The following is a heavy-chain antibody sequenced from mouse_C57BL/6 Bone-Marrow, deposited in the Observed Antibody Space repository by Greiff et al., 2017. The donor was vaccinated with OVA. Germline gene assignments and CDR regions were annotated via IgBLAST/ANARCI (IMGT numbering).Heavy chain of an antibody. V-gene: IGHV14-4*01. D-gene: IGHD1-1*01. CDR2: IDPENGDT. CDR3: TTDYYGSSYGDD. CDR1: GFNIKDDY. J-gene: IGHJ2*01. Sequence: VQLQQSGAELVRPGASVKLSCTASGFNIKDDYMHWVKQRPEQGLEWIGWIDPENGDTEYASQFQGKATITADTSSNTAYLQLSSLTSEDTAVYYCTTDYYGSSYGDDWGQGTTLTVSS.